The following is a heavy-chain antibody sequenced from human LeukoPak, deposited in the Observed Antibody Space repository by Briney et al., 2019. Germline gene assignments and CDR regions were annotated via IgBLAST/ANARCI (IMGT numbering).Heavy chain of an antibody. CDR1: GYTFTSYY. CDR3: AREFGGDIVVVPAAIFPDY. V-gene: IGHV1-46*01. D-gene: IGHD2-2*02. CDR2: INPSGGST. Sequence: GASVKVSCKSSGYTFTSYYMHWVRQAPGQGLEWMGIINPSGGSTSYAQKFQGRVTMTRDTSISTAYMELSRLRSDDTAVYYCAREFGGDIVVVPAAIFPDYWGQGTLVTVSS. J-gene: IGHJ4*02.